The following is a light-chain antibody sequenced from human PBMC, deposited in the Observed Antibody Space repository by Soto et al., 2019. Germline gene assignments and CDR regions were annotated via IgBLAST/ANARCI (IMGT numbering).Light chain of an antibody. J-gene: IGLJ7*01. Sequence: QSALTQPPSASGSPGQSVTISCTGTNSDVGDYDFVSWYQQHPGKAPKLMIYEVNKRPSGVPDRFSGSKSGNTASLTVSGLQAEDEASYYCSSFAGSNNVLFGGGTQLTVL. CDR1: NSDVGDYDF. V-gene: IGLV2-8*01. CDR3: SSFAGSNNVL. CDR2: EVN.